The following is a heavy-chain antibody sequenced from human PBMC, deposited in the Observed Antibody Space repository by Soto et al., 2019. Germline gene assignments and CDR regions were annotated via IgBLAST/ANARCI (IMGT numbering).Heavy chain of an antibody. CDR1: GFTLSSYW. D-gene: IGHD3-22*01. CDR3: AXDIHGYSSGDYLDYFDY. V-gene: IGHV3-7*01. CDR2: INQDGSEK. J-gene: IGHJ4*02. Sequence: GGSLRLSCAASGFTLSSYWMTWVRQAPGKGLEWVANINQDGSEKYYVDSVKGRLTISRDTAQNSLYLQMNSLRVEDTAVYYCAXDIHGYSSGDYLDYFDYWGQGILVTVSS.